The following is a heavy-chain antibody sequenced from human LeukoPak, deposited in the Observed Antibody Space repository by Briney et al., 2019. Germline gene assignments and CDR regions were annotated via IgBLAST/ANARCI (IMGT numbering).Heavy chain of an antibody. Sequence: SETLSLTCAVSGGSISSSNWGSWVRQPPGKGLEWIGEIYHSGSTNYNPSLKSRVTISVDKSKNQFSLKLSSVTAADTAVYYCARGLGYCSGGSCWGFRYWGQGTLVTVSS. D-gene: IGHD2-15*01. CDR1: GGSISSSNW. CDR2: IYHSGST. J-gene: IGHJ4*02. CDR3: ARGLGYCSGGSCWGFRY. V-gene: IGHV4-4*02.